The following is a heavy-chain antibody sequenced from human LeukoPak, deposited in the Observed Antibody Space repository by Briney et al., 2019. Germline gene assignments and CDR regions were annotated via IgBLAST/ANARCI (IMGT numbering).Heavy chain of an antibody. CDR3: ARNSYGYSPTPIDY. J-gene: IGHJ4*02. CDR1: GGSISSSNW. Sequence: SETLSLTCAVSGGSISSSNWWSWVRQPPGKGLEWIGEIYHSGSTNYNPSLKSRVTISVDKSKNQFSLKLSSVTAADTAVYYCARNSYGYSPTPIDYWGQGTLVTVSP. V-gene: IGHV4-4*02. CDR2: IYHSGST. D-gene: IGHD5-18*01.